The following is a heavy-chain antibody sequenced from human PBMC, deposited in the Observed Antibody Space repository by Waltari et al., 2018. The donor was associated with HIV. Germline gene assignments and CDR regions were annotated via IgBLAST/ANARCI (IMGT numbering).Heavy chain of an antibody. Sequence: QVQLVQSGAEVKKPGASVKVSCKASGYTFTGYYMHWARQAPGQGLEWMGWINPNRGGTNYAQHFQGRVTMTRDTSISTAYMELSRLRSDDTAVYYCARGPPYYYGLGSPGGGWFDPWGQGTLVTVSS. D-gene: IGHD3-10*01. CDR3: ARGPPYYYGLGSPGGGWFDP. CDR2: INPNRGGT. V-gene: IGHV1-2*02. J-gene: IGHJ5*02. CDR1: GYTFTGYY.